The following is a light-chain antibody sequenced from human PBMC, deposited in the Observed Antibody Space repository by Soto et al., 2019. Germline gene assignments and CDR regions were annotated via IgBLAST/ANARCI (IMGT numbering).Light chain of an antibody. CDR3: QSYDSSLSGSRV. CDR2: VNS. V-gene: IGLV1-40*01. Sequence: QSVLTQPPSVSGAPGQRVTISCTGSRSNIGAGYDVHWYQQLPGTAPKLLTYVNSNRPSGVPDRFSGSKSGTSASLAITGLQAEDEADYYCQSYDSSLSGSRVFGGGTKVTVL. CDR1: RSNIGAGYD. J-gene: IGLJ2*01.